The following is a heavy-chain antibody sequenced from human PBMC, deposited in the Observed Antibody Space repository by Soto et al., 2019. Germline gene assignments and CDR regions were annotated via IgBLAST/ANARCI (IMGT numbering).Heavy chain of an antibody. CDR2: IIPIFGTA. D-gene: IGHD2-15*01. J-gene: IGHJ5*02. Sequence: ASVKVSCKASGGTFSSYAISWVRQAPGQGLEWMGGIIPIFGTANYAQKFQGRVTITADESTSTAYMELSSLRSEDTAVYYCAGCDSCSRSWFDPWGQGTLVTVSS. V-gene: IGHV1-69*13. CDR1: GGTFSSYA. CDR3: AGCDSCSRSWFDP.